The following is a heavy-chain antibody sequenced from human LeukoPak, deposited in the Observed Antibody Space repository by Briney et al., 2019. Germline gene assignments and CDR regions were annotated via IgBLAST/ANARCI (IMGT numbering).Heavy chain of an antibody. Sequence: GGSLRLSCAASGFTFSSYSMKWVRQAPGKGLEWISSISSSSFSIYYADSVEGRFTVSRDNAKNSLYLQMNSLRAEDTAVYYCARDLYPYYYDSSGSEGFDPWGQGTLVTVSS. J-gene: IGHJ5*02. CDR3: ARDLYPYYYDSSGSEGFDP. CDR2: ISSSSFSI. CDR1: GFTFSSYS. V-gene: IGHV3-21*01. D-gene: IGHD3-22*01.